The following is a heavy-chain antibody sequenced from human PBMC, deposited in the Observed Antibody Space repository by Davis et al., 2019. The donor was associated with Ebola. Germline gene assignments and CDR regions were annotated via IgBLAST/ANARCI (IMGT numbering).Heavy chain of an antibody. V-gene: IGHV1-69*06. Sequence: SVKVSCKASGGTFSSYAISWVRQAPGQGLEWMGGIIPIFGTANYAQKFQGRISITADKSTNTGFMELTSLRSEDTAMYFCASYSKSLYYYYYGLDLWGQGTSVTVSS. D-gene: IGHD4-11*01. J-gene: IGHJ6*02. CDR1: GGTFSSYA. CDR2: IIPIFGTA. CDR3: ASYSKSLYYYYYGLDL.